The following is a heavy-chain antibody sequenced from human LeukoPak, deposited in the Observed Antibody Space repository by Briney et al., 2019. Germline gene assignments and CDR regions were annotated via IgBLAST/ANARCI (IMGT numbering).Heavy chain of an antibody. CDR2: ISTYNGNT. CDR1: GYTFTSYG. Sequence: GASVKVSCKASGYTFTSYGINWVGQAPGQGLEWMGWISTYNGNTNYAQKLQGRVTMTTDTSTSTAYMELRSLRSDDTAVYYCARDEQGTVVTPGYFDSWGQGTLVTVSS. CDR3: ARDEQGTVVTPGYFDS. J-gene: IGHJ4*02. V-gene: IGHV1-18*01. D-gene: IGHD2-21*02.